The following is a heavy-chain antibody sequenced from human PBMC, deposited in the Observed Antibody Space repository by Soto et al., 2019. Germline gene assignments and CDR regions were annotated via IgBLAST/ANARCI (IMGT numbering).Heavy chain of an antibody. CDR3: ARALRDWRRGNCQYYFDC. J-gene: IGHJ4*02. Sequence: QVQLVQSGAEVKKPGASVKVSCKASGYTFANYDINWVRQATGQGLEWMGWMNPNTGNTAYAQKFQGRVTMTRNTSMTTAYMDLSSLRSDDTAVYYCARALRDWRRGNCQYYFDCWGPGTLVTVSS. CDR1: GYTFANYD. D-gene: IGHD1-7*01. V-gene: IGHV1-8*01. CDR2: MNPNTGNT.